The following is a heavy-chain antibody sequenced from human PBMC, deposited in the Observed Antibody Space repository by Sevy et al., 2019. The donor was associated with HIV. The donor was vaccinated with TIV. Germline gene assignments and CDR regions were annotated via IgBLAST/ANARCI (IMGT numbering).Heavy chain of an antibody. CDR2: IYHSGRT. J-gene: IGHJ6*03. CDR3: ARGPYGSGSYYETSYYYYCMDV. Sequence: SETLSLTCAVSGGSISSGGYSWSWIRQPPGKGLEWIGYIYHSGRTYYNPSLKSRVTISVDRSKNQFSLKLSSVTAADTAVYYCARGPYGSGSYYETSYYYYCMDVWGKGTTVTVSS. CDR1: GGSISSGGYS. V-gene: IGHV4-30-2*01. D-gene: IGHD3-10*01.